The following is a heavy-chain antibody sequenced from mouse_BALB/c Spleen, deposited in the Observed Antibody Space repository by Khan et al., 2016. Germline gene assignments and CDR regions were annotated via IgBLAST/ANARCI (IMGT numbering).Heavy chain of an antibody. CDR3: ARYGYYAIDY. Sequence: EVQLQESGPDLVKPSQSLSLTCTVTGYSITSGYSWHWIRQFPGNKLEWMGYIHYSGSTNYNPSLKSRLSITRDTSLILFFLQFNAVTTEDTATYYCARYGYYAIDYWGQGTSVTVSS. CDR2: IHYSGST. D-gene: IGHD1-1*02. V-gene: IGHV3-1*02. J-gene: IGHJ4*01. CDR1: GYSITSGYS.